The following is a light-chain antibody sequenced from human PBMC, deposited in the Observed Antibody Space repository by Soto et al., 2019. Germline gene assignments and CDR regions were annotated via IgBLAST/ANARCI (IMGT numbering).Light chain of an antibody. J-gene: IGLJ1*01. Sequence: SLLAQPPSVSVSPVQSITISCTGTSSDVGSYNLVSWYQQHPGKAPKLMIYEGSKRPSGVSNRFSGSKSGNTASLTISGLQAEDEADYYCCSYAGSSSYVFGTGTKVTVL. V-gene: IGLV2-23*01. CDR2: EGS. CDR1: SSDVGSYNL. CDR3: CSYAGSSSYV.